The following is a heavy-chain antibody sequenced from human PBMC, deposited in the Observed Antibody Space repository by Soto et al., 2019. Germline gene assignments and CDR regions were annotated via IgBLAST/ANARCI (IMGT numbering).Heavy chain of an antibody. V-gene: IGHV4-34*01. CDR2: INHSGST. CDR3: ARQLLYYNYYMDV. Sequence: SETLSLTCAVYGGSFSGYYWSWIRQPPGKGLEWIGEINHSGSTNYNPSLKSRVTISVDTTKKQFSLKQSSVTAADTAVYYCARQLLYYNYYMDVWGKGTTVTVSS. J-gene: IGHJ6*03. D-gene: IGHD2-2*01. CDR1: GGSFSGYY.